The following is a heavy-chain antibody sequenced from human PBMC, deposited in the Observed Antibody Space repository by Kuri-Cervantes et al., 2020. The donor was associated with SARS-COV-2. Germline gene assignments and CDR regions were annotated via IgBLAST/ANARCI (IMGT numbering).Heavy chain of an antibody. Sequence: ASVKVSCKASGYTFTSYDINWVRQATGQGLEWMGWMNPNSGNTGYAQKFQGRVTVTRNTSISTAYMELSSLRSEDTAVYYCARDCGMATTETPYDAFDIWGQGTMVTVSS. D-gene: IGHD5-24*01. J-gene: IGHJ3*02. V-gene: IGHV1-8*02. CDR3: ARDCGMATTETPYDAFDI. CDR1: GYTFTSYD. CDR2: MNPNSGNT.